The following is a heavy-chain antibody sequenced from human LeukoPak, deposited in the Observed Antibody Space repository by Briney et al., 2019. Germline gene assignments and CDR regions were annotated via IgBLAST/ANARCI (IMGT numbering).Heavy chain of an antibody. J-gene: IGHJ4*02. CDR2: IYYSGST. Sequence: SETLSLTCTVSGGSISSSSYYWGWIRQPPGKGLEWIGSIYYSGSTYYNPSLKSRVTISVDTSKNQFSLKLSSVTAADTAVYYCARDVSDYGDYDYWGQGTLVTVSS. V-gene: IGHV4-39*07. D-gene: IGHD4-17*01. CDR1: GGSISSSSYY. CDR3: ARDVSDYGDYDY.